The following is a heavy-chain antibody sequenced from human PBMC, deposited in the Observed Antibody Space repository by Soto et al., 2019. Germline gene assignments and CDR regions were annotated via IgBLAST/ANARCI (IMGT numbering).Heavy chain of an antibody. D-gene: IGHD3-22*01. J-gene: IGHJ4*02. CDR2: IYYSGST. CDR1: GGSISSSSYY. CDR3: AGLNYYDSSGYYLFDY. V-gene: IGHV4-39*01. Sequence: PSETLSLTCTVSGGSISSSSYYWGCIRQPPGKGLEWIGSIYYSGSTYYNPSLKSRVTISVDTSKNQFSLKLSSVTAADTAVYYCAGLNYYDSSGYYLFDYWGQGTLVTVSS.